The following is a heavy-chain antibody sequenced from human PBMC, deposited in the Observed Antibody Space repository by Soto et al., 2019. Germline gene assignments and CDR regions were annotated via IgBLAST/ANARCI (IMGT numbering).Heavy chain of an antibody. J-gene: IGHJ6*02. CDR3: ARGGADHYNYGMDV. D-gene: IGHD3-10*01. V-gene: IGHV3-23*05. CDR2: INGAATST. Sequence: QLSESGGDFLQPGGSLRLSCAASGFSLSSYAMTWVRQPPGRELEWVSSINGAATSTSYADSVKGRFTTSKDSSKNTLYLHMHTLRPDDTAVYYCARGGADHYNYGMDVWGQGTTVIVSS. CDR1: GFSLSSYA.